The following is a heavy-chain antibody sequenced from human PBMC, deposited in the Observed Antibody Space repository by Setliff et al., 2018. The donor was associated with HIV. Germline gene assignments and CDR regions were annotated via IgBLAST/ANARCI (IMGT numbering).Heavy chain of an antibody. CDR3: ARDGADYNFRSGTYPFDI. CDR2: INTNTGSP. V-gene: IGHV7-4-1*02. CDR1: GYNFDTYP. D-gene: IGHD3-3*01. J-gene: IGHJ4*02. Sequence: ASVKVSCKASGYNFDTYPINWIRQAPGQGPEWMGWINTNTGSPRFAQGFRGRFGFSFDASVTTTYLHIKDLKAEDIAVYYCARDGADYNFRSGTYPFDIWGQGTLVTVSS.